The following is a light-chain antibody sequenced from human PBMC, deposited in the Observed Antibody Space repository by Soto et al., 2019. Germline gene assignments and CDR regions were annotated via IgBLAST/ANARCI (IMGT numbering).Light chain of an antibody. J-gene: IGLJ2*01. Sequence: SYELTQPPSESVAPGKTATISCGGDNIGSKSVHWYQQKSGQAPVLGIYYDRDRPSGIPERFSGSNSGKTATLTISRVEAGDEADYYCQVAEVFGGGTKLTVL. CDR2: YDR. CDR3: QVAEV. V-gene: IGLV3-21*01. CDR1: NIGSKS.